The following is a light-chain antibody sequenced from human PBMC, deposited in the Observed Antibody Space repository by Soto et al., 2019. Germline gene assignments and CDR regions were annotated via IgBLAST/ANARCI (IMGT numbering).Light chain of an antibody. Sequence: QSVLTQPASVSGSPGQSITIPCTGSSGDVGHYNYVSWYQQHPGKAPKLIIYEVTNRPSGVSNRFSGSKSGNTASLIISGLQAEDEADYYCTSYTTGRIWVFGGGTKVTVL. CDR1: SGDVGHYNY. CDR3: TSYTTGRIWV. CDR2: EVT. V-gene: IGLV2-14*01. J-gene: IGLJ3*02.